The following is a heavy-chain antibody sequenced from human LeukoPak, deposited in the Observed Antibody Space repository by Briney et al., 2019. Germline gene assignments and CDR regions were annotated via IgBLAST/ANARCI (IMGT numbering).Heavy chain of an antibody. J-gene: IGHJ4*02. CDR1: GGSFSGYY. CDR3: ARVASSGWFVDY. V-gene: IGHV3-11*01. D-gene: IGHD6-19*01. Sequence: LSLTCAVYGGSFSGYYWSWIRQPPGKGLEWVSYISSSGSTIYYADSVKGRFTISRDNAKNSLYLQMNSLRAEDTAVYYCARVASSGWFVDYWGQGTLVTVSS. CDR2: ISSSGSTI.